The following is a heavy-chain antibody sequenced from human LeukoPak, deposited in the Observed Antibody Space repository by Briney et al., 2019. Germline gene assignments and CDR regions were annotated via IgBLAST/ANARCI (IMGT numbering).Heavy chain of an antibody. CDR1: GFSFGAYI. Sequence: PGGSLRLSCAASGFSFGAYIMNWVRQAPGKGLEWVSSISSNSYYIYYADSVRGRFTISRDNAKNSLFLQMNSLGAEDTAVYYCARWLVGALKPGAFDLWGQGTRVTVSS. CDR3: ARWLVGALKPGAFDL. D-gene: IGHD1-26*01. V-gene: IGHV3-21*01. J-gene: IGHJ3*01. CDR2: ISSNSYYI.